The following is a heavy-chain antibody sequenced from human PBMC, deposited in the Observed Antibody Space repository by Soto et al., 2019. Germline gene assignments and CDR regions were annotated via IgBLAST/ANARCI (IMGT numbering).Heavy chain of an antibody. CDR2: ISVSGDRT. D-gene: IGHD2-2*01. CDR3: AKDGDSITRNKPLDY. J-gene: IGHJ4*02. V-gene: IGHV3-23*01. CDR1: GFAFSTYG. Sequence: GGSLRLSCAATGFAFSTYGMHWVRQAPGKGREWVSSISVSGDRTFYADSVKGRFTISTDNSRNTLHLQMNSLRAEDTAVYYCAKDGDSITRNKPLDYWGQGTLVTVSS.